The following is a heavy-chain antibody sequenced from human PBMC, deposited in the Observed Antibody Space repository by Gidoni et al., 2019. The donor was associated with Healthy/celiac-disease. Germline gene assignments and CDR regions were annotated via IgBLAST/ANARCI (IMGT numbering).Heavy chain of an antibody. Sequence: QITLKESGPTLVKPTQTLTLTCTFSGFSLSTSGVGVVWIRQPPGKALEWLALIYLDDDKRYSPALKSRLTITKDTSKNQVVLTMTNMDPVDTATYYCAHRLSGYDILTGYYNRVGFDIWGQGTMVTVSS. J-gene: IGHJ3*02. CDR3: AHRLSGYDILTGYYNRVGFDI. D-gene: IGHD3-9*01. CDR1: GFSLSTSGVG. CDR2: IYLDDDK. V-gene: IGHV2-5*02.